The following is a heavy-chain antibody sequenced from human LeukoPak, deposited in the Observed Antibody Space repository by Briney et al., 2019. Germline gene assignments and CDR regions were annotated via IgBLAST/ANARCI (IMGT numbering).Heavy chain of an antibody. Sequence: GGSPRLSCAASGFTFSSYWMSWVRQAPGKGLEWVANIKQDGSEKYYVDSVKGRFTISRDNAKNSLYLQMNSLRAEDTAVYYCARAFGSGSYYTPPKYFQHWGQGTLVTVSS. J-gene: IGHJ1*01. CDR3: ARAFGSGSYYTPPKYFQH. D-gene: IGHD3-10*01. V-gene: IGHV3-7*01. CDR1: GFTFSSYW. CDR2: IKQDGSEK.